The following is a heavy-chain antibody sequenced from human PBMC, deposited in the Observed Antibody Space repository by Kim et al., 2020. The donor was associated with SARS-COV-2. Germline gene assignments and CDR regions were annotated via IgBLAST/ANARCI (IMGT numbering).Heavy chain of an antibody. D-gene: IGHD6-13*01. J-gene: IGHJ4*02. V-gene: IGHV3-66*01. CDR3: ATNLAAAGVV. Sequence: GGSLRLSCAASGFTVSSNYMSWLRQAPGKGLEWLSVLYSGDKTYYVESVKGRLAISRDNSKNTLYLQMSSLRVEDTAVYYCATNLAAAGVVWGQGTLVNV. CDR1: GFTVSSNY. CDR2: LYSGDKT.